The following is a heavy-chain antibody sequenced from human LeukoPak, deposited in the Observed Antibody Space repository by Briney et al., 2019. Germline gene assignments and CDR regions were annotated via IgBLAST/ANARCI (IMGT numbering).Heavy chain of an antibody. CDR2: IKQDGSEK. V-gene: IGHV3-7*01. J-gene: IGHJ6*03. CDR1: GFTFSSYW. CDR3: AKDRSYSSGRLSYMDV. Sequence: GGSLRLSCAASGFTFSSYWMSWVRQAPGKGLEWVANIKQDGSEKYYVDSVKGRFTISRDNSKNTLYLQMNSLRAEDTAVYYCAKDRSYSSGRLSYMDVWGKGTTVTVSS. D-gene: IGHD6-19*01.